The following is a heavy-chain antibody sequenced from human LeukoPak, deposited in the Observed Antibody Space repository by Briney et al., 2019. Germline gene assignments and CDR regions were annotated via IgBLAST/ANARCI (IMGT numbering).Heavy chain of an antibody. CDR1: GFTFNFYY. Sequence: PGGSLRLSCAASGFTFNFYYMNWVRQAPGKGLEWVSSITGSTNNIWYADSVRGRFTISRDNAENSLYLQMNSLRADDTAVYYCAKDERNWNYNLASQTYDWGQGTLVTVSS. CDR2: ITGSTNNI. J-gene: IGHJ4*02. V-gene: IGHV3-21*06. D-gene: IGHD1-7*01. CDR3: AKDERNWNYNLASQTYD.